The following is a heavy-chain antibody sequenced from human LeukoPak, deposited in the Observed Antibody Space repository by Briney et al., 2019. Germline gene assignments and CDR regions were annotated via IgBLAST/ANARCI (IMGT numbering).Heavy chain of an antibody. CDR1: GGSFSGYY. J-gene: IGHJ4*02. V-gene: IGHV4-34*01. Sequence: SETLSLTCAVYGGSFSGYYWSWIRQPPGKGLEWIGEINHSGSTNYNPSLKSRVTISVDTSKNQFSLKLSSVTAADTAVYYCASSNATTQLKNSYGLYYYDYWGQGTLVTVSS. CDR2: INHSGST. CDR3: ASSNATTQLKNSYGLYYYDY. D-gene: IGHD5-18*01.